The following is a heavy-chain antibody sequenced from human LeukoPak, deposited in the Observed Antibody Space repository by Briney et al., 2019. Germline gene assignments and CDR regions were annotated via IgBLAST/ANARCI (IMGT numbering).Heavy chain of an antibody. CDR2: IYYSGST. CDR3: ARVTGSGWYNAYYYYMDV. J-gene: IGHJ6*03. CDR1: GGSISSYY. Sequence: SETLSLTCTVSGGSISSYYWSWIRQPPGKGLEWIGYIYYSGSTNYNPSLKSRVTISVDTSKNQFSLKLSSVTAADTAVYYCARVTGSGWYNAYYYYMDVWGKGTTVTVSS. V-gene: IGHV4-59*01. D-gene: IGHD6-19*01.